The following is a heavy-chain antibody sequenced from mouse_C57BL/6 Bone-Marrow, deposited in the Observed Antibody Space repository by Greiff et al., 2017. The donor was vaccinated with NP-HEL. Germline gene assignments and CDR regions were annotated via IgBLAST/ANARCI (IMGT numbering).Heavy chain of an antibody. J-gene: IGHJ2*01. CDR1: GYTFTSYW. Sequence: QVQLQQPGAELVKPGASVKMSCKASGYTFTSYWITWVKQRPGQGLEWIGDIYPGSGSTNYNEKFKSKATLTVDTSSSTAYMQLSSLTSEDSAVYYCASITTDILLFYYWGQGTTLTVSS. D-gene: IGHD1-1*01. CDR3: ASITTDILLFYY. CDR2: IYPGSGST. V-gene: IGHV1-55*01.